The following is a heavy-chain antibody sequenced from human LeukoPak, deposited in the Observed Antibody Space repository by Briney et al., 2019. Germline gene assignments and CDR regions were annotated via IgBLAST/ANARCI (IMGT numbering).Heavy chain of an antibody. V-gene: IGHV4-4*07. CDR2: IYISGST. D-gene: IGHD4-17*01. J-gene: IGHJ6*02. CDR3: ARDSYGDYYYYGMDV. Sequence: SETLSLTCTVSGGSISSYARSWIRQPAGKGLEWVGRIYISGSTTYNPSLKSRVSMSVDTSKNRFSLKLSSVTAADTAVYYCARDSYGDYYYYGMDVWGQGTTVTVSS. CDR1: GGSISSYA.